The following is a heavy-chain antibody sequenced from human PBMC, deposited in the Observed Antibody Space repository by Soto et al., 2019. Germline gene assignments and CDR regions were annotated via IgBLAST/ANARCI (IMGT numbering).Heavy chain of an antibody. Sequence: GGSLRLSSAASGFTFSIYWMHWVRQAPGKGLVWVSRINSDGSSTSYADSVKGRFTISRDNAKNTLYLKMNSLRAEDTAVYYCARGTRSSGWYLFGYWGQGTLVTVSS. J-gene: IGHJ4*02. CDR3: ARGTRSSGWYLFGY. CDR2: INSDGSST. CDR1: GFTFSIYW. V-gene: IGHV3-74*01. D-gene: IGHD6-19*01.